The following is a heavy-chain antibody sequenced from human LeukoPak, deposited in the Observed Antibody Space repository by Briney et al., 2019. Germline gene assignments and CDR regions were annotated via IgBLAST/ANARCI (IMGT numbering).Heavy chain of an antibody. D-gene: IGHD3-16*02. V-gene: IGHV1-2*02. CDR3: ARGRRNIWESYLLN. CDR2: INPNSGGT. CDR1: GYTFTSYY. Sequence: ASVKVSCKASGYTFTSYYMHWVRQAPGQGLEWMGWINPNSGGTNYAQKFQGRVTMTRDTSITTAYMELSSLRSDDTAVYYCARGRRNIWESYLLNWGQGTLVTVSS. J-gene: IGHJ4*02.